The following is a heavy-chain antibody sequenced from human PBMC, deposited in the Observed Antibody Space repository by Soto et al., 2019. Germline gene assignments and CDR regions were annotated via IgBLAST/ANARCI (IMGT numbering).Heavy chain of an antibody. V-gene: IGHV3-23*01. Sequence: SGGSLRLSCAASVFTFSNYAMTWFRQAPGKGLEWVSGLNGSGGSTSSADSVKGRFAISRDNSKNTLYLQMNNLRDGDTAVYYCARGFSAGKGSPPDFWGQGTLVTVSS. J-gene: IGHJ4*02. CDR3: ARGFSAGKGSPPDF. D-gene: IGHD3-10*01. CDR1: VFTFSNYA. CDR2: LNGSGGST.